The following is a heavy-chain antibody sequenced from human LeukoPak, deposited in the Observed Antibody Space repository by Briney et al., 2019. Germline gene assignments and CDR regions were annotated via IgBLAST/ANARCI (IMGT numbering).Heavy chain of an antibody. V-gene: IGHV3-64*02. CDR2: ISSNGDNT. J-gene: IGHJ4*02. Sequence: GGSLRLSCAASGFTFSSYSMHWLRQAPGKGLAYVSAISSNGDNTYYAGSVKGRFTISRDNSKNTLCLQMGSLRVEDMGVYYCAREVDRVFDYWGQGNLVTVFS. CDR1: GFTFSSYS. D-gene: IGHD2-2*01. CDR3: AREVDRVFDY.